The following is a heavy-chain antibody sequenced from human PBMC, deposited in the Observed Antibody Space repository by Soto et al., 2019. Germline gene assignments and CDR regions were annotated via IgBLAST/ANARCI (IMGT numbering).Heavy chain of an antibody. CDR2: INPNNGYT. CDR1: RYTFTSYY. CDR3: AKAKFDFWSGYWSPSLDF. Sequence: ASVKVSCKASRYTFTSYYIHWVRQAPGQGLEWMGWINPNNGYTKYTQKFQGRVTVTRDTSITTAYLELTRLQSDDTAVYYCAKAKFDFWSGYWSPSLDFWGQGTLVTVSS. V-gene: IGHV1-2*02. D-gene: IGHD3-3*01. J-gene: IGHJ4*02.